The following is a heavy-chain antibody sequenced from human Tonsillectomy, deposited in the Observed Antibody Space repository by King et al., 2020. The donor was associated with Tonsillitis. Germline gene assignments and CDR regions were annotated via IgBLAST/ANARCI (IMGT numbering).Heavy chain of an antibody. V-gene: IGHV5-10-1*03. J-gene: IGHJ6*02. Sequence: VQLVESGAEVKKPGESLRISCKGSGYSFGSYWITWVRQMPGKGLEWMGRIDPSDSYTYYSPSFQGHVTFSADESINAAYLQWSSLKGSDTGMYYCARLDNYYGSGSSPFGMDVWGQGTPVTVSS. D-gene: IGHD3-10*01. CDR3: ARLDNYYGSGSSPFGMDV. CDR1: GYSFGSYW. CDR2: IDPSDSYT.